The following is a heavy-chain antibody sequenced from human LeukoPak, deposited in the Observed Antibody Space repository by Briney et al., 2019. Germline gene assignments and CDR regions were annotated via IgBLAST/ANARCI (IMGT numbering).Heavy chain of an antibody. Sequence: SVKVFCKASGGTFSSYAISWVRQAPGQGLEWMGRIIPIFGTANYAQKFQGRVTITTDESTRTAYMELSSLRSEDTAVYYCARDGTYGSGSPMWGQGTLVTVSS. J-gene: IGHJ4*02. CDR3: ARDGTYGSGSPM. D-gene: IGHD3-10*01. CDR2: IIPIFGTA. V-gene: IGHV1-69*05. CDR1: GGTFSSYA.